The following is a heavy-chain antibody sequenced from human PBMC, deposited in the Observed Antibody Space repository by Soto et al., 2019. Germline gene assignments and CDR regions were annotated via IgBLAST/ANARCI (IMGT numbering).Heavy chain of an antibody. V-gene: IGHV3-53*01. Sequence: GGSLRLSCAASGFNFDDSYMSWVRQAPGKGLEWVAILYSGGKSYYAESVRGRFTISRDISKNTLDLQMNRLTADDTAVYYCSKNNVAPAFVGFEYWGQGTLVTVSS. CDR1: GFNFDDSY. D-gene: IGHD2-21*01. CDR2: LYSGGKS. CDR3: SKNNVAPAFVGFEY. J-gene: IGHJ4*02.